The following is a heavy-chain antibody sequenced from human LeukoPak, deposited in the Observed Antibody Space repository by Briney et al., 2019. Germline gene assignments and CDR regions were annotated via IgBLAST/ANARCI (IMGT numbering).Heavy chain of an antibody. CDR2: IYSGGST. CDR1: GFTVSSNY. Sequence: GGSLRLSCAASGFTVSSNYMSWVRQAPGKGLEWVSVIYSGGSTYYADSVKGRFTISRDNSKNTLYLQMNSLRAEDTAVYYCARGARLMAVYYFDYWGQGTLVTVSS. D-gene: IGHD2-8*01. CDR3: ARGARLMAVYYFDY. J-gene: IGHJ4*02. V-gene: IGHV3-53*01.